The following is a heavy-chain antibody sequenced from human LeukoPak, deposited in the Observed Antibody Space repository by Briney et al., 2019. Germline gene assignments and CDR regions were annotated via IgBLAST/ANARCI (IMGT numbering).Heavy chain of an antibody. CDR3: ARVSSSSWWALDY. Sequence: GGSLRLSCVVSGFTFSTYGMHWVRHTPGKGLVWVSRINTDGSSTSYADSVKGRFTISRDNAKNTLYLQMNSLGAEDTAVYYCARVSSSSWWALDYWGQGTLVTVSS. CDR2: INTDGSST. D-gene: IGHD6-13*01. J-gene: IGHJ4*02. V-gene: IGHV3-74*01. CDR1: GFTFSTYG.